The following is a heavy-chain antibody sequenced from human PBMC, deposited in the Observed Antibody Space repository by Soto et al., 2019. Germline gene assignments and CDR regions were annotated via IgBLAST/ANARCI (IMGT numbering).Heavy chain of an antibody. V-gene: IGHV1-69*12. CDR1: GDTFTIFA. D-gene: IGHD5-12*01. Sequence: QVQLVQSGAEVKKPGSSVKVSCKASGDTFTIFAISWVRQAPGQGLEWMGGIIPTIGTTNYAQRSQGRITITGYESTGTAYMELSSLKSEDTAVYYCARDLGSGYDPGDYWDQGTLVTVSS. CDR3: ARDLGSGYDPGDY. J-gene: IGHJ4*02. CDR2: IIPTIGTT.